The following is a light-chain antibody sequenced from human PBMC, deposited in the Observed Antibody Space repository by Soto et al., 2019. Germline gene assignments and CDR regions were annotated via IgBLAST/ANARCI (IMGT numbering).Light chain of an antibody. CDR3: QQSYSTPLT. J-gene: IGKJ4*01. CDR2: DAS. V-gene: IGKV1-39*01. Sequence: DIQMTQSPSSLSASVGDRVTITCQASQNINNYLNWYQQKQGRAPKXLIYDASNLEAGVPSRFRGSGSGTDLTINISSLQPEDGETYYCQQSYSTPLTFGGGTKVDIK. CDR1: QNINNY.